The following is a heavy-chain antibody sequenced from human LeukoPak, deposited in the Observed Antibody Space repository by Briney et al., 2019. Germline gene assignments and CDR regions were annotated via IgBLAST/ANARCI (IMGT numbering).Heavy chain of an antibody. CDR1: GFTFSTYS. CDR3: ARAPGYCSGGSCFHMDV. Sequence: GGSLRLSCAASGFTFSTYSMNWVRQAPGKGLEWVSYISSSDSSIYYADSVKGRFTISRDNAKDSLYLQMNGLRAEDTAVYYCARAPGYCSGGSCFHMDVWGKGTTVTVSS. V-gene: IGHV3-48*04. J-gene: IGHJ6*03. D-gene: IGHD2-15*01. CDR2: ISSSDSSI.